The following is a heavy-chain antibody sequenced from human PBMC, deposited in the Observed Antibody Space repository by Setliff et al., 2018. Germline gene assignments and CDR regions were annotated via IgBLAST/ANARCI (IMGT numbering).Heavy chain of an antibody. CDR2: IYSSGST. CDR1: GDSISSYY. CDR3: ARGRIAERPEAIDY. V-gene: IGHV4-4*07. J-gene: IGHJ4*02. D-gene: IGHD6-6*01. Sequence: SETLSLTCTVSGDSISSYYWSWIRQPAGKGLEWIGRIYSSGSTNFNPSLKSRVTMSMDTSKNQFSLKLSSVTAADTAIYYCARGRIAERPEAIDYWGQGTPVTVSS.